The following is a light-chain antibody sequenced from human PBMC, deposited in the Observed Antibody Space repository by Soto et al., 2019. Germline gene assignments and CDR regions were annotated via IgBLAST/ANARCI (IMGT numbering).Light chain of an antibody. Sequence: DIQMTQSPSSVSASLGDRVTITCRAIQGISTWLAWYQQKPGKAPRLLIYAASNLQTGVPSRFSGSGSGTDFTLTINSLQPEDFATYYCQQANSFPVTFGGGTKVESK. J-gene: IGKJ4*01. CDR3: QQANSFPVT. V-gene: IGKV1-12*01. CDR1: QGISTW. CDR2: AAS.